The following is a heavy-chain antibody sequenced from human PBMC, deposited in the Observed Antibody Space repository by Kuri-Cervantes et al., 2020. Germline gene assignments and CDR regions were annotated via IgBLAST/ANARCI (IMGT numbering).Heavy chain of an antibody. Sequence: SETLSLTCAVYGGSFSNYYWNWIRQPPGKGLEWIGEINHRGTTNYNPSLKSRVTISVDTSKNQFSLKLSSVTAADTAVYYCARGRGYYYYYMDVWGKGTTVTVSS. CDR1: GGSFSNYY. V-gene: IGHV4-34*01. J-gene: IGHJ6*03. D-gene: IGHD3-10*01. CDR2: INHRGTT. CDR3: ARGRGYYYYYMDV.